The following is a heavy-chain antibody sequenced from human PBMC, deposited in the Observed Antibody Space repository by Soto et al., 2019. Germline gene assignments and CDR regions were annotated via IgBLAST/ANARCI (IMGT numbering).Heavy chain of an antibody. CDR1: GVSITSGDCF. V-gene: IGHV4-30-4*01. CDR3: ARASDSAYSSSWYSAFDV. D-gene: IGHD6-13*01. Sequence: ASDTLSLTCSFAGVSITSGDCFWSWIRQPPGKGLEWIANIYHSGSTHYNPSLRNRVFMSVDTSTNRFSLNLTSVTAADTAVYYCARASDSAYSSSWYSAFDVWGQGTMVT. CDR2: IYHSGST. J-gene: IGHJ3*01.